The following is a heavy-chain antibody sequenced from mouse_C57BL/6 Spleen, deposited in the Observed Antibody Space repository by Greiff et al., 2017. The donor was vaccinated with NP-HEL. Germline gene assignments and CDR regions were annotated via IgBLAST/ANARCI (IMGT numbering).Heavy chain of an antibody. Sequence: QVQLQQPGAELVKPGASVKLSCKASGYTFTSYWMHWVKQRPGQGLEWIGMIHPNSGSTNYNEKFKSKATLTVDKSSSTAYMQLSSLTSEDSAVYYCERSGLKRDYFDYWGQGTTLTVSS. CDR2: IHPNSGST. CDR3: ERSGLKRDYFDY. D-gene: IGHD1-3*01. V-gene: IGHV1-64*01. CDR1: GYTFTSYW. J-gene: IGHJ2*01.